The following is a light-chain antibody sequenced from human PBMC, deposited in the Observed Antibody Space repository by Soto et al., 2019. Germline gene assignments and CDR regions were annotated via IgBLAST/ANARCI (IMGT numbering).Light chain of an antibody. CDR2: GNS. J-gene: IGLJ1*01. Sequence: QPVLTQPPSVSGAPGQRVTISCTGSSSNIGAHYDVHWYQQLPGTAPKLLIYGNSNRPSGVPDRFSGSKSGASASLAITGLQAEDEADYDCQSYDSSLSAYVFGAGTKVTVL. CDR1: SSNIGAHYD. CDR3: QSYDSSLSAYV. V-gene: IGLV1-40*01.